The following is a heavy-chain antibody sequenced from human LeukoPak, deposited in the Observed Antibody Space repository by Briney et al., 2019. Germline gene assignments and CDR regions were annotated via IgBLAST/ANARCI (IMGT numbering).Heavy chain of an antibody. D-gene: IGHD6-13*01. V-gene: IGHV3-74*01. CDR2: NSDGSST. CDR3: ARGGPIAAAGVYFDY. J-gene: IGHJ4*02. Sequence: NSDGSSTSYAASVKGRFTISRDNAKNTLYLQMNSLRAEDTAVYYCARGGPIAAAGVYFDYWGQGTLVTVSS.